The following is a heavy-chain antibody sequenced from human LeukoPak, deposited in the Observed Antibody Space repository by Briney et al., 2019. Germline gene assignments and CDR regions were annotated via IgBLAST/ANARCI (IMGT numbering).Heavy chain of an antibody. CDR2: INPSGGST. J-gene: IGHJ3*02. V-gene: IGHV1-46*01. CDR1: GYTFTSYY. Sequence: ASVKVSCKASGYTFTSYYMHWVRQALGQGLEWMGIINPSGGSTSYAQKFQGRVTMTRDTSTSTVYMELSSLRSEDTAVYYCASGYCSGGSCYSIAFDIWGQGTMVTVSS. CDR3: ASGYCSGGSCYSIAFDI. D-gene: IGHD2-15*01.